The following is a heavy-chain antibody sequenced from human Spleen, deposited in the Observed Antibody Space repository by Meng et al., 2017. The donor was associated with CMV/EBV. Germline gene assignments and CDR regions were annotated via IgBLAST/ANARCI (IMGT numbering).Heavy chain of an antibody. D-gene: IGHD3-22*01. J-gene: IGHJ4*02. CDR1: GFRFSNYA. Sequence: GGSLRLSCAASGFRFSNYAMTWVRQAPGKGLEWVSSISASGGTTYYSDSVKGRFTISRDNSKNTLYLQMNSLRVEDTAVYYCAKNLKYYYDSSGHDPSAWWGQGTLVTVSS. V-gene: IGHV3-23*01. CDR3: AKNLKYYYDSSGHDPSAW. CDR2: ISASGGTT.